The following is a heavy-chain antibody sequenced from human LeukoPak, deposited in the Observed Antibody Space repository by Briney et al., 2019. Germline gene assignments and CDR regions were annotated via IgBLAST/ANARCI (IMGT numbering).Heavy chain of an antibody. J-gene: IGHJ5*02. V-gene: IGHV3-23*01. CDR1: GFTFSSYA. D-gene: IGHD3-22*01. Sequence: GGSLRLSCAASGFTFSSYAMSWVRQAPGKGLEWVSAISGSGGSTYYADSVKGRFTISRDNSKNTLYLQMNSLRAEDTAVYYCAKDEEYYYDSSGYYYFWFDLWGQGTLVTVSS. CDR3: AKDEEYYYDSSGYYYFWFDL. CDR2: ISGSGGST.